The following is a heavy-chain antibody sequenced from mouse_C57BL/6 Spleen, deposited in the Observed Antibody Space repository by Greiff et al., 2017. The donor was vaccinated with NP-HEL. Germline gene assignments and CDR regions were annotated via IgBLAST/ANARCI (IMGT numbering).Heavy chain of an antibody. J-gene: IGHJ3*01. CDR2: IYPGDGDT. CDR3: ARNDYYGYDEFAD. D-gene: IGHD2-2*01. CDR1: GYAFSSSW. V-gene: IGHV1-82*01. Sequence: QVQLQQSGPELVKPGASVKISCKASGYAFSSSWMNWVKQRPGKGLEWIGRIYPGDGDTNYNGKFKGKATLTADKSSSTAYMQLSSLTSEDSAVYFCARNDYYGYDEFADWGQGTLVTVSA.